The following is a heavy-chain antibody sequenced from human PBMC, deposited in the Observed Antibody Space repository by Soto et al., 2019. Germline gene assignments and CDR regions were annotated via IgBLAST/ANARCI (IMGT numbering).Heavy chain of an antibody. Sequence: QVQLQESGPGLVKPSETLSLTCTVSGGSITSYYWSWIRQPPGKGLEWIGYIHNSGSTSYNPSLQSRVTISADVSKHQFSLDLRSVTAADTAVYYCARRWSGTDYWGHGTLVTVSS. CDR1: GGSITSYY. V-gene: IGHV4-59*01. D-gene: IGHD3-10*01. CDR2: IHNSGST. CDR3: ARRWSGTDY. J-gene: IGHJ4*01.